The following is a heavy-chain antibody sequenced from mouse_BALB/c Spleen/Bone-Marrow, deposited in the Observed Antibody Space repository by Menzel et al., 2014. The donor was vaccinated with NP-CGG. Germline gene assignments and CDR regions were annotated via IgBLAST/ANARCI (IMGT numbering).Heavy chain of an antibody. J-gene: IGHJ3*01. CDR1: GFNIKDTY. D-gene: IGHD1-1*01. CDR2: IDPASGNT. V-gene: IGHV14-3*02. Sequence: EVKLQESGAELVKPGASVKLSCTASGFNIKDTYMHWVKQRPEQGLEWIGRIDPASGNTKYDPKFQGKATITADTSSNTAYLQLSSLTSEDTAVYYCAMYYYGSSLFAYWGQGTLVTVSA. CDR3: AMYYYGSSLFAY.